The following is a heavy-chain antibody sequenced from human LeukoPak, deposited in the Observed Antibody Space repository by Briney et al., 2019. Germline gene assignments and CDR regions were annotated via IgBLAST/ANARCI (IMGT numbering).Heavy chain of an antibody. CDR1: GGSFSGYY. CDR2: INHSGNT. V-gene: IGHV4-34*01. CDR3: ARNARYCSGTSCRYFRY. J-gene: IGHJ4*02. Sequence: SSETLSLTCAVYGGSFSGYYWSWIRQPPGKGLEWIGEINHSGNTNYNPSLKSRVTISVDTSKNQFSLHLSSLTAADTAVYYCARNARYCSGTSCRYFRYWGQGTLVTVSS. D-gene: IGHD2-2*01.